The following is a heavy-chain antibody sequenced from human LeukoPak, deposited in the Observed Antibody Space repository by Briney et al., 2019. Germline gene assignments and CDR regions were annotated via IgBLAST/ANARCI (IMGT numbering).Heavy chain of an antibody. D-gene: IGHD3-16*01. V-gene: IGHV4-4*02. CDR3: ARGSRGGYNWFDP. CDR2: VHLDGRT. J-gene: IGHJ5*02. CDR1: GGSVISTNW. Sequence: SETLSLACGVSGGSVISTNWWTWVRQPPGKGLEWIGEVHLDGRTNYNPSLESRLTISVDLSENHVSLKLTSVTAADTAVYYCARGSRGGYNWFDPWGQGTLVIVSS.